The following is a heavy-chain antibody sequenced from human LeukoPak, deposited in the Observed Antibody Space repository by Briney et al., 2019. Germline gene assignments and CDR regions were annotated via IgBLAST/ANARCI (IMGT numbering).Heavy chain of an antibody. CDR2: STPYNGKT. D-gene: IGHD3-10*01. Sequence: ASVKVSCKASGYTFTSYGITWVRQAPGQGLEWMGWSTPYNGKTSYAQKLQGRVTMTTDTSTSTAYMELRSLRSDDTAVYYCGRDYYGSGRANCDYWGQGTLVTVSS. CDR3: GRDYYGSGRANCDY. V-gene: IGHV1-18*01. J-gene: IGHJ4*02. CDR1: GYTFTSYG.